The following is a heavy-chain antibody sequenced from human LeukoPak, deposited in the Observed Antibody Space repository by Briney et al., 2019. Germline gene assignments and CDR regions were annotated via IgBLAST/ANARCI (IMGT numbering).Heavy chain of an antibody. D-gene: IGHD3-3*01. CDR2: IKQDGSEK. J-gene: IGHJ4*02. CDR3: AREASGYYTRFSTGGPQKPY. CDR1: GFTFSSYW. V-gene: IGHV3-7*01. Sequence: PGGSLRLSCAASGFTFSSYWMSWVRQAPGKGLEWVANIKQDGSEKYYVDSVKGRFTISRDNAKNSLYLQMNSLRAEDTAVYYCAREASGYYTRFSTGGPQKPYWGQGTLVTVSS.